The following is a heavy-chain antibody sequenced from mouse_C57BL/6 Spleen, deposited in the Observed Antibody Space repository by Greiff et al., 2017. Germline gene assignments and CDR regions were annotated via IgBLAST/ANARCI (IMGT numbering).Heavy chain of an antibody. CDR3: ARGITTVVRDY. V-gene: IGHV1-80*01. CDR2: IYPGDGDT. J-gene: IGHJ2*01. Sequence: VQLQQSGAELVKPGASVKISCKASGYAFSSYWMNWVKQRPGKGLEWIGQIYPGDGDTNYNGKFKGKATLTADKSSSTAYMQLRSLTSEDSAVYFCARGITTVVRDYWGQGTTRTVSS. CDR1: GYAFSSYW. D-gene: IGHD1-1*01.